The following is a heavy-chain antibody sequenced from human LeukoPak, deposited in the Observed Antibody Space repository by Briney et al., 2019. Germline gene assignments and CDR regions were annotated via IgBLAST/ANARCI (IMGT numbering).Heavy chain of an antibody. CDR3: AGGSGYYSYYFDY. CDR1: GGSFSGYY. V-gene: IGHV4-34*01. J-gene: IGHJ4*02. CDR2: INHSGST. D-gene: IGHD3-22*01. Sequence: SETLSLTCAVYGGSFSGYYWSWIRQPPGKGLEWIGEINHSGSTNYNPSLKSRVPISVDTSKNQFSLKLSSVTAADTAVYYCAGGSGYYSYYFDYWGQGTLVTVSS.